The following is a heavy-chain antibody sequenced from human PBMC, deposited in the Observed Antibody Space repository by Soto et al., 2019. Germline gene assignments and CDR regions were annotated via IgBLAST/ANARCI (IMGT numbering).Heavy chain of an antibody. D-gene: IGHD6-13*01. V-gene: IGHV5-51*01. CDR3: ARQLTAAADIDN. Sequence: ESLKISCKGSGYGFASYWIAWVRQMPGKGLEWMGIIDPGDSETRYSPSFQGQVTISADKSITTAYLQWSSLKASDTAMYYCARQLTAAADIDNWGQGTLVTVSS. J-gene: IGHJ4*02. CDR1: GYGFASYW. CDR2: IDPGDSET.